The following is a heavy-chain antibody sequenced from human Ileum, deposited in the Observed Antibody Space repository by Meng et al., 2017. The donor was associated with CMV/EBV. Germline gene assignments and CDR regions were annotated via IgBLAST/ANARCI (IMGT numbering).Heavy chain of an antibody. Sequence: AASGFSFGEYYMNWIRRAPGEGLGWLSYISGSGRTMLSKDSVRGRFTISRDNAKNSLYLQINSLRAEDTGIYYCARASSVGAPLDSWGQGTLVTVSS. CDR3: ARASSVGAPLDS. CDR2: ISGSGRTM. J-gene: IGHJ4*02. V-gene: IGHV3-11*04. D-gene: IGHD3-16*01. CDR1: GFSFGEYY.